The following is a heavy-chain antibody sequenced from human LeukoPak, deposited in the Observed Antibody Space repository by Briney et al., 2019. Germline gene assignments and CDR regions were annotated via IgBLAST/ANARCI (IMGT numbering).Heavy chain of an antibody. CDR3: ARDRTRYYYYSYMDV. J-gene: IGHJ6*03. CDR2: INPNSGDT. CDR1: GNTFTGYY. Sequence: ASVKVSCKSSGNTFTGYYIHWVRQAPGQGLEWMGWINPNSGDTNYAQKFQGRVTMTRDTSISTAYMELSRLRSDDTAVYYCARDRTRYYYYSYMDVWGKGTAVTISS. D-gene: IGHD1-14*01. V-gene: IGHV1-2*02.